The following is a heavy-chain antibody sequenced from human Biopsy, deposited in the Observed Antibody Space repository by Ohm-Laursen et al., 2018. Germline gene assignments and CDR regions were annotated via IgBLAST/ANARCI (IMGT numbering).Heavy chain of an antibody. CDR3: ARNTGWYGDLYYFDY. D-gene: IGHD6-19*01. Sequence: VASVKVSCKASGYSFTSYYMHWVRQAPGQGLEWMGTINPSGSTTSYPQIFQGRVTMTRDTSKSTVYMELSSLRSADTAVYFCARNTGWYGDLYYFDYWGQGTLVTVSS. V-gene: IGHV1-46*01. CDR2: INPSGSTT. CDR1: GYSFTSYY. J-gene: IGHJ4*02.